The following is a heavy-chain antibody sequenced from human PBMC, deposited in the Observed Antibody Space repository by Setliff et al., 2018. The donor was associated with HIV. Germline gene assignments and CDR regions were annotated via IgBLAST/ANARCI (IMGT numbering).Heavy chain of an antibody. CDR2: IDPNSGGT. J-gene: IGHJ3*02. CDR1: GYTFTDYY. V-gene: IGHV1-2*06. Sequence: ASVKVSCKASGYTFTDYYLHWVRQAPGQGPQWVGRIDPNSGGTILAQTFQGRVTMARDTSISTVYMDLRRLTSGDTAVYYCARDDTFDMWGQGTAVTVSS. CDR3: ARDDTFDM.